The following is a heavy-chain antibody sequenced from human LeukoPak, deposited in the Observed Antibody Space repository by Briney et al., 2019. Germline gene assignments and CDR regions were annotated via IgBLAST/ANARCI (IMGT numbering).Heavy chain of an antibody. J-gene: IGHJ4*02. CDR3: ASFGRQVAGGGDLDY. V-gene: IGHV4-34*01. Sequence: SETLSLTCGVYGGSFSGYYWSWIRQPPGRGLEWIGEINDSGRSNYKSSLKSRVTISEDTSKNQFSLKLSSVTAADTAVYYCASFGRQVAGGGDLDYWGQGTLVTVSS. D-gene: IGHD6-19*01. CDR1: GGSFSGYY. CDR2: INDSGRS.